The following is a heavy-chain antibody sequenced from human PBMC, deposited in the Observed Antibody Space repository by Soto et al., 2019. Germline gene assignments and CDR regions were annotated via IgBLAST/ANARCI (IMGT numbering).Heavy chain of an antibody. D-gene: IGHD2-8*02. CDR3: VRDILAPGPLVYFAF. CDR1: GFTFSSYY. Sequence: GGSLRLSCAASGFTFSSYYMTWVRQAPGEGLEWVANMNQDGSEKYYVDSVKGRFIISRDNAENSLYLEVSSLRADDTAVYYCVRDILAPGPLVYFAFWGQGTLVTVSS. CDR2: MNQDGSEK. V-gene: IGHV3-7*05. J-gene: IGHJ4*01.